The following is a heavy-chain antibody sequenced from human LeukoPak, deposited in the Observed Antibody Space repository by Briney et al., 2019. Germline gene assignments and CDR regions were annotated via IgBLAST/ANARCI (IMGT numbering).Heavy chain of an antibody. J-gene: IGHJ5*02. Sequence: GASVKVSCKVSGYTLTELSMHWVRQAPGKGLEWMGGFDPEDGETIYAQKFQGRVTMTEDTSTDTAYMELSSLRSEDTAVYYCATMNEVVPAAIPVWWFDPWGQGTLVTVSS. V-gene: IGHV1-24*01. CDR1: GYTLTELS. CDR2: FDPEDGET. D-gene: IGHD2-2*02. CDR3: ATMNEVVPAAIPVWWFDP.